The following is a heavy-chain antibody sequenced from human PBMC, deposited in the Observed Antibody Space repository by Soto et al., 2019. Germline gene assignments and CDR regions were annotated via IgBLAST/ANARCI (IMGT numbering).Heavy chain of an antibody. V-gene: IGHV1-18*01. J-gene: IGHJ4*02. D-gene: IGHD1-1*01. Sequence: ASVKVSCKASGYTFTSFGIGWVRQAPGQGLEYMGWITVYNGNTNYAQKFQDGVTMTIDRSTSTAYMELRSLTYDDTAVYYCARWLQLRPLDYWGQGTLVTVSS. CDR3: ARWLQLRPLDY. CDR2: ITVYNGNT. CDR1: GYTFTSFG.